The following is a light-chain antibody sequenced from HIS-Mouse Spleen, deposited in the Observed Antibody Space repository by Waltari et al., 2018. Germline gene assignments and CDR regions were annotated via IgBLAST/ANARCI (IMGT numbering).Light chain of an antibody. CDR3: QAWDSSYSV. J-gene: IGLJ2*01. Sequence: SYELTQPPSVSVSPGQTASITCSGDKLGDKYACWYQQKPGQSPVLVIYQDSKRPSGIPERFSGSNSGNTATLTISETQAMDEADYYCQAWDSSYSVFGGGTKLTVL. CDR1: KLGDKY. V-gene: IGLV3-1*01. CDR2: QDS.